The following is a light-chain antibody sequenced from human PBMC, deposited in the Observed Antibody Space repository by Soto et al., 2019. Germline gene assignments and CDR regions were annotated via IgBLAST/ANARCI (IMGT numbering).Light chain of an antibody. CDR3: CSYAGSYSWV. Sequence: QSALTQPRSVSGTPGQSVTISCTGTSRDVGGYNYVSWYQQHPGKAPKLIISDVNKWASGVPDRFSGSKSGSTASLTISGLQAEDESDYYCCSYAGSYSWVFGGGTKLTVL. J-gene: IGLJ2*01. CDR2: DVN. CDR1: SRDVGGYNY. V-gene: IGLV2-11*01.